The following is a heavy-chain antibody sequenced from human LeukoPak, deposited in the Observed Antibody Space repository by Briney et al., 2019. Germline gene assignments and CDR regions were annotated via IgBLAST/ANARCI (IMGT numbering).Heavy chain of an antibody. D-gene: IGHD4-11*01. J-gene: IGHJ6*03. Sequence: ASVKVSCKASGYTFTSYGISWVRQAPGQGLEWMGWISAYNGNTNYAQKLQGRVTMTTDTSTSTAYMELRSLRSDDTAVYYCASTVTTDYYYYMDVWGKGTTVTVSS. V-gene: IGHV1-18*01. CDR2: ISAYNGNT. CDR3: ASTVTTDYYYYMDV. CDR1: GYTFTSYG.